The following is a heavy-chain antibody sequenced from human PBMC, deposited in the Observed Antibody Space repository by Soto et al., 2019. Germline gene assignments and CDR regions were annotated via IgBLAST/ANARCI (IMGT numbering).Heavy chain of an antibody. CDR3: AIRIFGVEY. J-gene: IGHJ4*02. V-gene: IGHV3-23*01. Sequence: EVQLLESGGGLVQPGGSLRLSCAASGFTFSAYAMSWVRQAPGKGLDWVSAISGTSPSTYYADSVQGRFTISRDSSRKKLFLQMNALRAEDTAVYFCAIRIFGVEYWGQGTQVTVSS. CDR1: GFTFSAYA. D-gene: IGHD3-3*01. CDR2: ISGTSPST.